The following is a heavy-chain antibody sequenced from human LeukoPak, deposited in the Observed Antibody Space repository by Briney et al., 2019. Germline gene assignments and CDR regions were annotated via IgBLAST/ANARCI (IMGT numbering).Heavy chain of an antibody. D-gene: IGHD6-19*01. V-gene: IGHV3-7*03. Sequence: GGSLRLSCAASGFTFSSYWMSWVRQAPGKGLEWVANIKQDGSEKYYVDSVKGRFTISRDNAKNSLYLQMNSLRAEDTALYYCARDPGYSSGWVDYWGQGTLVTVSS. CDR2: IKQDGSEK. CDR1: GFTFSSYW. J-gene: IGHJ4*02. CDR3: ARDPGYSSGWVDY.